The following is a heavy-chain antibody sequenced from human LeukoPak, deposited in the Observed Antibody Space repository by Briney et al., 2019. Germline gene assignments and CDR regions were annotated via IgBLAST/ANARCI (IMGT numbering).Heavy chain of an antibody. V-gene: IGHV3-21*01. D-gene: IGHD3-9*01. CDR2: ISSSSNYI. Sequence: PGGSLRLSCAASGFTFSSYSMNWVRQAPGKGLEWVSSISSSSNYIYYADSVKGRFTMSRDNAKNSLYLQMNSLRAEDTAVYYCARVEDYDILTGFDYWGQGTLVTVSS. J-gene: IGHJ4*02. CDR1: GFTFSSYS. CDR3: ARVEDYDILTGFDY.